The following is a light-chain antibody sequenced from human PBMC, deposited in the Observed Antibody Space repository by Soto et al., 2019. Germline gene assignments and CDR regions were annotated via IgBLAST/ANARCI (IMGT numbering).Light chain of an antibody. J-gene: IGKJ1*01. CDR1: QGITNY. CDR3: QQVHTYPWT. V-gene: IGKV1-9*01. Sequence: DVQLTQSPSFLSASVGDRVTITCRASQGITNYLDWYQQKPGKAPKPLIYTASTLPSWVPSRFSGSGAGAEFTLTITCLQPEDFAPYFCQQVHTYPWTFGQGTKVAIK. CDR2: TAS.